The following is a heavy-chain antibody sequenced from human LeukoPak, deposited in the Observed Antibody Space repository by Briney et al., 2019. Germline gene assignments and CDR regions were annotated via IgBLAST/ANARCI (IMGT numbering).Heavy chain of an antibody. CDR1: GFTFSGSA. V-gene: IGHV3-73*01. Sequence: GGSLRLSCAASGFTFSGSAMHWVRQASGKGLEWVGRIRSKANSYATAYAAPVKGRFTISRDDSKNTAYLQMNSLRAEDTAVYYCARDGYYDSSGYYPEYFQHWGQGTLVTVSS. CDR3: ARDGYYDSSGYYPEYFQH. J-gene: IGHJ1*01. D-gene: IGHD3-22*01. CDR2: IRSKANSYAT.